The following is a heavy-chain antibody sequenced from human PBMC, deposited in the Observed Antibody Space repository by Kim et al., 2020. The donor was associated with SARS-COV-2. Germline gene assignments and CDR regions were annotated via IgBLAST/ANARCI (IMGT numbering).Heavy chain of an antibody. Sequence: SETLSLTCAVYGGSFSGYYWSWIRQPPGKGLEWIGEINHSGSTNYNPSLKSRVTISVDTSKNQFSLKLSSVTAADTAVYYCARRRGGYCSGGSCYSGYYYYGMDVWGQGTTVTVSS. D-gene: IGHD2-15*01. V-gene: IGHV4-34*01. CDR1: GGSFSGYY. J-gene: IGHJ6*02. CDR2: INHSGST. CDR3: ARRRGGYCSGGSCYSGYYYYGMDV.